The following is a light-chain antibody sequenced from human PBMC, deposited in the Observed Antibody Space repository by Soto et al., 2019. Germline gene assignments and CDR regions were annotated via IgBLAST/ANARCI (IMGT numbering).Light chain of an antibody. CDR2: AAS. CDR1: QSISSY. Sequence: DIQMTQSPSSLSASVGDRVTITCRASQSISSYLNWYQQKPGKAPKLLIYAASSLQSGVPSRFSGSGSGTEFTLTISSLQAEDFATYYCHQSYSVPLTFGGGTKVDIK. J-gene: IGKJ4*01. CDR3: HQSYSVPLT. V-gene: IGKV1-39*01.